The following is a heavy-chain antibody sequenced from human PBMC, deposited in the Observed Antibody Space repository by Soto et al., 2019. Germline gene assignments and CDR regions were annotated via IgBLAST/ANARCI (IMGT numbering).Heavy chain of an antibody. CDR2: IYHSGST. Sequence: SETLSLTCAVSGYSISSGYYWGWIRQPPGKGLEWIGSIYHSGSTYYNPSLKSRVTISVDTSKNQFSLKLSSVTAADTAVYYCARDFRTPYSSSPPFDYWGQGTLVTVSS. CDR1: GYSISSGYY. CDR3: ARDFRTPYSSSPPFDY. J-gene: IGHJ4*02. V-gene: IGHV4-38-2*02. D-gene: IGHD6-6*01.